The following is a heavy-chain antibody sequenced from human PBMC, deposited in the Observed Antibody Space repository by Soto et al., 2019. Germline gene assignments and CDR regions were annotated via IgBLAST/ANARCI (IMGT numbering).Heavy chain of an antibody. CDR1: GGSISSGDYY. V-gene: IGHV4-30-4*02. D-gene: IGHD2-15*01. CDR2: IYYSGST. Sequence: PSETLSLTCTVSGGSISSGDYYWSWIRQPPGKGLEWIGYIYYSGSTYYNPSLKSRVTISVDTSKNQFSLKLSSVTAADTAVYYCARVFRLGGGSFDYWGQGTLVTVSS. CDR3: ARVFRLGGGSFDY. J-gene: IGHJ4*02.